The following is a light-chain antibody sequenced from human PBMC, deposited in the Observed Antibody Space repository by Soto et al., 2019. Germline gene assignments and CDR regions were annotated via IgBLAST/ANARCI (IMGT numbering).Light chain of an antibody. CDR1: TSDIGGYNY. J-gene: IGLJ1*01. Sequence: QSALTQPPSASGSPGQSVAISCTGTTSDIGGYNYVSWYQQPPGKAPKLMIYEVNKRPSGVPDRFSGSTSGNTASLTVSGLQAEDEADYYCSSHGANSPYVFGTGTKLTVL. CDR2: EVN. V-gene: IGLV2-8*01. CDR3: SSHGANSPYV.